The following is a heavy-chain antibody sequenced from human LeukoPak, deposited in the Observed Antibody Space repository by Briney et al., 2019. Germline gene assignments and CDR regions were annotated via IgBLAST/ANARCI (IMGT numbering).Heavy chain of an antibody. D-gene: IGHD4-17*01. J-gene: IGHJ6*02. V-gene: IGHV4-61*05. CDR2: IYYSGST. Sequence: PSETLSLTCTVSGGSISSSSYYWGWIRQPPGKGLEWIGYIYYSGSTNYNPSLKSRVTISVDTSKNQFSLKLSSVTAADTAVYYCARDRSTETPDYYYGMDVWGQGTTVTVSS. CDR3: ARDRSTETPDYYYGMDV. CDR1: GGSISSSSYY.